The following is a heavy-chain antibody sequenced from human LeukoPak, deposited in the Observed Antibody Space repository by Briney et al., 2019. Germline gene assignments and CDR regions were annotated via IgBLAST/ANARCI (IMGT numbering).Heavy chain of an antibody. Sequence: PSETLSLTCGVYGGSFSRVYWSWIRQPPGKGLEWIGEINHSGNTNYNPSLKSRVTMSVDTSKNQFSLKLTSVTAADTAVYYCARGGEDYGDLDAFDIWGQGTMVTVSS. J-gene: IGHJ3*02. D-gene: IGHD4-17*01. CDR3: ARGGEDYGDLDAFDI. CDR1: GGSFSRVY. V-gene: IGHV4-34*01. CDR2: INHSGNT.